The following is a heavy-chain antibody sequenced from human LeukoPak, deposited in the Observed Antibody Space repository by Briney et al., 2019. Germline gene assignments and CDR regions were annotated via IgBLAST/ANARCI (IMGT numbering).Heavy chain of an antibody. V-gene: IGHV4-59*01. D-gene: IGHD2-21*02. CDR1: GGSISSYY. J-gene: IGHJ4*02. CDR3: ARGGDGLAYCGGDCYSAVD. CDR2: IYYSGST. Sequence: SETLSLTCTVSGGSISSYYWGWIRQPPGKGLEWIGYIYYSGSTNYNPSLKSRVTISVDTSKNQFSLKLSSVTAADTAVYYCARGGDGLAYCGGDCYSAVDWGQGTLVTVSS.